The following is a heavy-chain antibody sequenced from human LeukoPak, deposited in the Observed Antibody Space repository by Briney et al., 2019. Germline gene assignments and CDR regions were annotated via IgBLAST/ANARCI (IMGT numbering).Heavy chain of an antibody. J-gene: IGHJ4*02. D-gene: IGHD2-15*01. CDR2: ISAYGNT. CDR3: ARGIIGYYFDY. Sequence: ASVKVSFKTSGYTFTIYGISWVRQAPGQGLEWMGLISAYGNTNYAQNLQGRVTMTTDTSTSTAYMELRSLGSDDTAVYYCARGIIGYYFDYWGQGTLVTVSS. V-gene: IGHV1-18*01. CDR1: GYTFTIYG.